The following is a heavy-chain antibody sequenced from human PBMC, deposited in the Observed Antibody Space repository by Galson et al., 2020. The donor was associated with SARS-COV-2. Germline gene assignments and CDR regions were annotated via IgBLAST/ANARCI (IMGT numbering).Heavy chain of an antibody. D-gene: IGHD3-10*01. CDR3: ARRAYGPYYFDY. Sequence: KISCKASGGTFSSYAISWVRQAPGQGLEWMGGIIPILGMANYAQKFQGRVTITADKSTSTAYMELSSLRSEDTAMYYCARRAYGPYYFDYWGQGTLVTVSS. CDR1: GGTFSSYA. J-gene: IGHJ4*02. CDR2: IIPILGMA. V-gene: IGHV1-69*10.